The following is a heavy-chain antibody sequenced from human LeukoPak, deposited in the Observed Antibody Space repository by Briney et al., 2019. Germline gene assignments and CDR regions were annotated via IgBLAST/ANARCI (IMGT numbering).Heavy chain of an antibody. CDR2: IYPDDSET. Sequence: GESLKISGKGGGYTFTNYWIGGVRQMPGKGLEWMGVIYPDDSETKYSPSFQGQVTISADKSIGTAYLQWSALKASDSAMYCCARLGVKMVRGVSLKRSGGHWFDPWGQGTLVTVSS. D-gene: IGHD3-10*01. J-gene: IGHJ5*02. CDR3: ARLGVKMVRGVSLKRSGGHWFDP. V-gene: IGHV5-51*01. CDR1: GYTFTNYW.